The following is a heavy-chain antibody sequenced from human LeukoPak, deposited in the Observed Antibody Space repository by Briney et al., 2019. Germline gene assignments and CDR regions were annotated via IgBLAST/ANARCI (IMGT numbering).Heavy chain of an antibody. V-gene: IGHV4-39*01. J-gene: IGHJ4*02. Sequence: SETLSLTCTVSGGSVSSSIYYWGWIRQPPGKGLEWIGSIYYSGSTSYNPSLKSRVTISVDTSKNQFSLKLTSVTAADTAAYYCASRNDILTGYVFDFWGQGTLVTVSS. D-gene: IGHD3-9*01. CDR3: ASRNDILTGYVFDF. CDR2: IYYSGST. CDR1: GGSVSSSIYY.